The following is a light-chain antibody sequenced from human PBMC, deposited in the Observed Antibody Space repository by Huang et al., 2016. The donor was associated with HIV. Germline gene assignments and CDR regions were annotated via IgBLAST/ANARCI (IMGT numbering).Light chain of an antibody. CDR3: QQYYNWPRT. CDR2: AAS. J-gene: IGKJ1*01. Sequence: EIVMTQSPATLSVSPGERATLSCRASQSVSRNLAWYQQKPGQAPRRLIYAASTRATGIPARFSGSGSGTEFSLTISSLQSEDFAVYYCQQYYNWPRTFGQGTKVEIK. V-gene: IGKV3-15*01. CDR1: QSVSRN.